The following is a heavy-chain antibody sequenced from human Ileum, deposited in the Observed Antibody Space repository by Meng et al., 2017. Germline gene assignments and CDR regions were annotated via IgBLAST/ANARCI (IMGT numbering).Heavy chain of an antibody. V-gene: IGHV1-18*01. Sequence: QVQLVQSGAEVKKPGASVKVSCKASGYTFTTYGISWVRQAPGQGLEWMGWMNTDKGNTNYAQKFQGRVTMTRDTSTSTAYMELRRLRSDDTAVYYCAREGAYNGGDYWGQGTLVTVSS. CDR1: GYTFTTYG. J-gene: IGHJ4*02. D-gene: IGHD1-1*01. CDR3: AREGAYNGGDY. CDR2: MNTDKGNT.